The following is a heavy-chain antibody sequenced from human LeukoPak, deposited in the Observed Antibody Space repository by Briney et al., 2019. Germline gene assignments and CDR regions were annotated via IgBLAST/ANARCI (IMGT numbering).Heavy chain of an antibody. Sequence: TGGSLRLSCAASGFMLSSTWMHWVRQAPGKGLVWVSRINSDATSTSYADSVRGRSTISRDDAKNTMYLQMNSLRAEDTAMYYCTIGYNVEMATITPYQFDYWGQGTLVTVSS. CDR1: GFMLSSTW. D-gene: IGHD5-24*01. V-gene: IGHV3-74*01. J-gene: IGHJ4*02. CDR2: INSDATST. CDR3: TIGYNVEMATITPYQFDY.